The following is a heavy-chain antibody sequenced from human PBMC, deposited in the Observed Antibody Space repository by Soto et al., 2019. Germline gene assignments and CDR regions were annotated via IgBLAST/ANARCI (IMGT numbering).Heavy chain of an antibody. CDR2: ISAHNGNT. J-gene: IGHJ4*02. CDR1: GYTFTTYG. Sequence: QVHLVQSGAEVKKPGASVKVSCKGSGYTFTTYGITWVRQAPGQGLEWMGWISAHNGNTNYAQKLQGRVTVTRDTSTSTAYMELRSLSSDDTAVYYCARGRYGDYWGQGALVTVSS. CDR3: ARGRYGDY. D-gene: IGHD1-1*01. V-gene: IGHV1-18*01.